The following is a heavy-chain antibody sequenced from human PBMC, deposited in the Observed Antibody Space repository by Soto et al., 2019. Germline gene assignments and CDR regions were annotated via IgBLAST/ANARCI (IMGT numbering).Heavy chain of an antibody. V-gene: IGHV4-31*03. D-gene: IGHD2-21*02. Sequence: SETLSLTCTVSGGSIGSGGYYWSWIRQHPGKGLEWIGYIYYSGSTYYNPSLKSRVTISVDTSKNQFSLKLSSVTAADTAVYYCARGFIVVVTAATNDAFEIWGQGTMVTVSS. CDR2: IYYSGST. CDR1: GGSIGSGGYY. J-gene: IGHJ3*02. CDR3: ARGFIVVVTAATNDAFEI.